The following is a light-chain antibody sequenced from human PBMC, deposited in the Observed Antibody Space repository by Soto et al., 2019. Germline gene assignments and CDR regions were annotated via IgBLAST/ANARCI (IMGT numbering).Light chain of an antibody. CDR2: DAS. J-gene: IGKJ1*01. V-gene: IGKV1-5*01. CDR3: QHCNGHSTWS. CDR1: QSVTKC. Sequence: DIQMTQSPSTLSASVGDRVTITCRASQSVTKCVAWYQQRPGQAPKVLIWDASSLQRGVPSRFSGSGYGTEFTLTISSLQPDDFAAYYCQHCNGHSTWSFGEGTQVDIK.